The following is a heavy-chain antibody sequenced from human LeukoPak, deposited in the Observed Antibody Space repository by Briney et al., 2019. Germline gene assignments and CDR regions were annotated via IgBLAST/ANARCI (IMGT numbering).Heavy chain of an antibody. V-gene: IGHV4-59*01. D-gene: IGHD1-1*01. J-gene: IGHJ5*02. Sequence: SETLSLTCTVSGGSISSYYWNWIRQPPGKGLEWIGYIYYSGSTNYNPSLKSRVTISVDTSKNQFSLKLSSVTAADTAVYYCARLRERRVRWFDPWGQGTLVTVSS. CDR2: IYYSGST. CDR3: ARLRERRVRWFDP. CDR1: GGSISSYY.